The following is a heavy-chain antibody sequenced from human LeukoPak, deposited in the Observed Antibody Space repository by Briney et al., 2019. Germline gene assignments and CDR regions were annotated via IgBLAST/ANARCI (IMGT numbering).Heavy chain of an antibody. CDR1: GFTFDDYG. J-gene: IGHJ4*02. D-gene: IGHD6-25*01. CDR3: ARGPGIAAYYFDY. Sequence: PGGSLRLSCAASGFTFDDYGMGWVRQAPGKGLEWVSGINWNGGSTGYADSVKGRFTISRDNAKNSLYLQMNSLRAEDTAVYYCARGPGIAAYYFDYWGQGTLVTVSS. V-gene: IGHV3-20*04. CDR2: INWNGGST.